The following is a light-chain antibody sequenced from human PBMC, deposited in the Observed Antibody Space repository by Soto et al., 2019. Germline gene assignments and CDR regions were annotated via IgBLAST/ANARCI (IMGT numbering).Light chain of an antibody. Sequence: DIQMTQSPSTLSASVGDRVTITCRASQSISNWLAWYQQKPGKAPKLLIYAASSLASGVPSRCSSSGSGEDMPITISSLQPDDFATYYCQQYYSYSWTFGQGTKVEIK. CDR2: AAS. J-gene: IGKJ1*01. V-gene: IGKV1-5*03. CDR3: QQYYSYSWT. CDR1: QSISNW.